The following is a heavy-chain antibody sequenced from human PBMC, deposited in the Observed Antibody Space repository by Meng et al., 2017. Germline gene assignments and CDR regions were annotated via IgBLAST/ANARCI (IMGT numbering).Heavy chain of an antibody. CDR2: IYYSGST. V-gene: IGHV4-31*03. J-gene: IGHJ4*02. CDR3: ARDLDHYFDY. CDR1: GGSISSGGYY. Sequence: LRLSCTVSGGSISSGGYYWSWIRQHPGKGLEWIGYIYYSGSTYYNPSLKSRVTISVDTSKNQFSLKLSSVTAADTAVYYCARDLDHYFDYWGPGTLVTVSS.